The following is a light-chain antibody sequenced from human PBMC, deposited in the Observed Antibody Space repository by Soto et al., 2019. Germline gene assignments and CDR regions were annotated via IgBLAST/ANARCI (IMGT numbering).Light chain of an antibody. CDR3: SSYSSSTVRYV. V-gene: IGLV2-14*01. Sequence: QSALTQPASVSGSPEQSITMSCTGTSSDVGSYDFVSWYQQHPGKAPKLLIYEVSNRPSGVSARFSGSKSDNTASLTISGLQAADEADYFCSSYSSSTVRYVFGSGTKLTVL. CDR1: SSDVGSYDF. CDR2: EVS. J-gene: IGLJ1*01.